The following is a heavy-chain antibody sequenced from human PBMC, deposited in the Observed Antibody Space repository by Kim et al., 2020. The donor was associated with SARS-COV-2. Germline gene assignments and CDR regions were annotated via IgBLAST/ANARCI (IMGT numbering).Heavy chain of an antibody. CDR1: GFTFSSYG. Sequence: GGSLRLSCAASGFTFSSYGMHWVRQAPGKGLEWVAVIWYDGSNKYYADSVKGRFTISRDNSKNTLYLQMNSLRAEDTAVYYCARGGCSDIVVVVAATGCGNYFDYWGQGTLVTVSS. CDR2: IWYDGSNK. J-gene: IGHJ4*02. V-gene: IGHV3-33*01. D-gene: IGHD2-15*01. CDR3: ARGGCSDIVVVVAATGCGNYFDY.